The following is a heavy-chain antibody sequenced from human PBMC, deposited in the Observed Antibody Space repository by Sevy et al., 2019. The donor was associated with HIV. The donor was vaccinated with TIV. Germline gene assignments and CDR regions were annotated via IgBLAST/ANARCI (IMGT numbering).Heavy chain of an antibody. J-gene: IGHJ1*01. CDR2: INHSGST. V-gene: IGHV4-34*01. CDR3: ARNLPRTYDSSGLGYFQH. Sequence: SETLSLTCAVYGGSFSGYYWSWIRQPPGKGLEWIGEINHSGSTNYNPSLKSRVTISVDTSKNQFSLKLSSVTAADTAVHYCARNLPRTYDSSGLGYFQHWGQGTLVTVSS. CDR1: GGSFSGYY. D-gene: IGHD3-22*01.